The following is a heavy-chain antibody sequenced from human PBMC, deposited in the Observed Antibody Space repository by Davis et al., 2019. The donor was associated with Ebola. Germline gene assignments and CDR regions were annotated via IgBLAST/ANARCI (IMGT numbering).Heavy chain of an antibody. CDR2: ISAYNGNT. V-gene: IGHV1-18*01. Sequence: ASVKVSCKASGYTFTSYGITWVRQAPGQGLEWMGWISAYNGNTNYAQKFQGRVTITADKSTSTAYMELSSLRSEDTAVYYCARGTGNVWLVTAFDIWGQGTMVTVSS. D-gene: IGHD6-19*01. J-gene: IGHJ3*02. CDR3: ARGTGNVWLVTAFDI. CDR1: GYTFTSYG.